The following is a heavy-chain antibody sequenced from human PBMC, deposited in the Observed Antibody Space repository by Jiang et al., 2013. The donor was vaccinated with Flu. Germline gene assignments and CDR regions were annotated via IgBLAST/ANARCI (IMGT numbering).Heavy chain of an antibody. CDR3: THRLEGRDYSYFDY. CDR2: IYWDDDK. J-gene: IGHJ4*02. Sequence: KPTQTLTLTCTFSGFSLSTNGVGVSWIRQPPGQALEWLAVIYWDDDKRYSPSLNSRLTITKDTSRNQVVLTVTNMDPMDTATYYCTHRLEGRDYSYFDYWGQGILVTVSS. D-gene: IGHD4-17*01. CDR1: GFSLSTNGVG. V-gene: IGHV2-5*02.